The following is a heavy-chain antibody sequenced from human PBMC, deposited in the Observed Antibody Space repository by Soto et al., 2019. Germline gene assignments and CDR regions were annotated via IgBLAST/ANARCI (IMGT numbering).Heavy chain of an antibody. Sequence: ASVKVSCKASGYTFTNYHIHWVRQAPGQGLEWMGIINPSSGGTDYGQRFRGRVTLTRDTSTSTIYMELSSLRAEDTAVYYCARTGLQTVQATSYYYGLDVWGQGTTVTVSS. CDR2: INPSSGGT. CDR1: GYTFTNYH. CDR3: ARTGLQTVQATSYYYGLDV. D-gene: IGHD1-1*01. J-gene: IGHJ6*02. V-gene: IGHV1-46*01.